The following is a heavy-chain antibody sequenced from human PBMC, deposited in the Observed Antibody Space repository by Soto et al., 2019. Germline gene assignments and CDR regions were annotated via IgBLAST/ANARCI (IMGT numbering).Heavy chain of an antibody. V-gene: IGHV4-34*01. J-gene: IGHJ4*02. CDR1: GGSFSGYY. D-gene: IGHD2-15*01. CDR2: INHSGST. CDR3: ARGRSYCSGGSCYSGSKYYFDY. Sequence: SETLSLTCAVYGGSFSGYYWSWIRQPPGKGLEWIGEINHSGSTNYNPSLKSRVTISVDTSKNKFSLKLSSVTAANTAVYYCARGRSYCSGGSCYSGSKYYFDYWGQGTLVTVSS.